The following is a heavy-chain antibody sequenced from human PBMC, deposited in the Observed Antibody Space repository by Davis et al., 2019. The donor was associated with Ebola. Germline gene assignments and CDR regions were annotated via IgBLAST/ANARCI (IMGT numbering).Heavy chain of an antibody. Sequence: GESLKISCAASGFTFDDYAMHWVRQAPGKGLEWVSAISGSGGSTYYADSVKGRFTISRDNSKNTLYLQMNSLRAEDTAVYYCAKGELRYFDWLSYYFDYWGQGTLVTVSS. D-gene: IGHD3-9*01. CDR1: GFTFDDYA. CDR3: AKGELRYFDWLSYYFDY. J-gene: IGHJ4*02. V-gene: IGHV3-23*01. CDR2: ISGSGGST.